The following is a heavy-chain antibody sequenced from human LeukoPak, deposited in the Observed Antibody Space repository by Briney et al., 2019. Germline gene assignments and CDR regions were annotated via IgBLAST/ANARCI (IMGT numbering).Heavy chain of an antibody. CDR1: VYTFTEYG. CDR2: INTNTGNP. J-gene: IGHJ4*02. V-gene: IGHV7-4-1*02. CDR3: ASSFCSGGHCYPQQTVYYFDF. Sequence: GASVKVSCKASVYTFTEYGMNWVRQAPGQGLGWMGWINTNTGNPTYAQGFTGRFVFSLDTSVSTAYLQISSLKADDTAVYYCASSFCSGGHCYPQQTVYYFDFWGQGTLVTVSS. D-gene: IGHD2-15*01.